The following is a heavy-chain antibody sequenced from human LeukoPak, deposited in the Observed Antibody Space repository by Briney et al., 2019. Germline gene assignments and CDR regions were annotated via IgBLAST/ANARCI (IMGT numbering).Heavy chain of an antibody. CDR1: GFTFSNSV. D-gene: IGHD2-15*01. V-gene: IGHV3-30*03. J-gene: IGHJ4*02. CDR3: ARSSIYCSGGSCYSYNFDY. CDR2: LSYDGSNE. Sequence: QPGRSLRLSCAASGFTFSNSVMHWVRQAPGKGLEWVAVLSYDGSNEYYADSVKGRFTISRDNSKNTLYLQMNSLRAEDTALYYCARSSIYCSGGSCYSYNFDYWGQGTPVTVSS.